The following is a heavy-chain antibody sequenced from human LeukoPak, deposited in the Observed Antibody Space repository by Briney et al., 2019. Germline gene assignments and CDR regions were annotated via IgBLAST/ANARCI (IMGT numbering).Heavy chain of an antibody. CDR1: GFTFSNYW. Sequence: GGSLRLSCAASGFTFSNYWMHWVRQAPGKGLVWVSRINSDGINTSYADSVKGRFTISRDNAKNTLYLQMNSLRAEDTAVYYCARGGWFPLHHSMDVWGKGTTVTISS. V-gene: IGHV3-74*01. CDR2: INSDGINT. CDR3: ARGGWFPLHHSMDV. D-gene: IGHD2-15*01. J-gene: IGHJ6*03.